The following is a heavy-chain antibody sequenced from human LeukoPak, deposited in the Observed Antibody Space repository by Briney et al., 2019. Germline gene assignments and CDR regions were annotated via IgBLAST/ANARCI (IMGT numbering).Heavy chain of an antibody. CDR3: ARVGTSAAAGIKGFDY. J-gene: IGHJ4*02. D-gene: IGHD6-13*01. CDR1: GGSFSGYY. CDR2: INHSGST. Sequence: NPSETLSLTCAVYGGSFSGYYWSWLRQPPGKGLEWIGEINHSGSTNYNPSLKSRVNISVDTSKNQFSLKLSSVTAADTAVYYCARVGTSAAAGIKGFDYWGQGTLVTVSS. V-gene: IGHV4-34*01.